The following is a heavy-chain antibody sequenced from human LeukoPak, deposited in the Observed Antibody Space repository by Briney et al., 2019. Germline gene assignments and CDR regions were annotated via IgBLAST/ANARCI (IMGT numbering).Heavy chain of an antibody. CDR1: GGSISSSSYY. V-gene: IGHV4-39*07. CDR2: ISYSGST. Sequence: PSETLSLTCTVSGGSISSSSYYWGWIRQPPGKGLEWIGSISYSGSTYYNPSLKSRVTISVDRSKNQFSLKLSSVTAADTAVYYCARKRDYYDSSGYYSGAFDIWGQGTLVTVSS. CDR3: ARKRDYYDSSGYYSGAFDI. D-gene: IGHD3-22*01. J-gene: IGHJ4*02.